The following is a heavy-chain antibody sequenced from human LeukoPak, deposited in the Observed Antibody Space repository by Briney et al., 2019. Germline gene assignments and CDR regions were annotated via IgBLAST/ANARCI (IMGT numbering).Heavy chain of an antibody. CDR2: IYYSGST. Sequence: SETLSLTCTVSGGSISSGDYYWSWIRQPPGKGLEWIWYIYYSGSTYYNPSLKSRVTISVDTSKNQFSLKLSSVTAADTAVYYCARGPYCGGDCYAHYFDYWGQGTLVTVSS. CDR3: ARGPYCGGDCYAHYFDY. D-gene: IGHD2-21*02. J-gene: IGHJ4*02. V-gene: IGHV4-30-4*01. CDR1: GGSISSGDYY.